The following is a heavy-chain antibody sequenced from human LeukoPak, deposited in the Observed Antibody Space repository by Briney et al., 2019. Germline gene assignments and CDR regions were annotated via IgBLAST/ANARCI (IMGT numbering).Heavy chain of an antibody. J-gene: IGHJ4*02. V-gene: IGHV3-43*02. CDR3: ARDLGIPTSLLNY. Sequence: LEWVSLISATGITTNYAPSVKGRLTISRDNSKNSLFLQMNSLTSEDTAFYFCARDLGIPTSLLNYWGLGTLVTVLS. CDR2: ISATGITT. D-gene: IGHD3-16*01.